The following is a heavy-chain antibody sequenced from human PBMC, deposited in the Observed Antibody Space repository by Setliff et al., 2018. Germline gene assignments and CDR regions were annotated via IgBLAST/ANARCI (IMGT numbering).Heavy chain of an antibody. CDR2: IIPIFGTA. Sequence: SVKVSCKASGGTFSNYGVSWVRQAPGQGLEWMGGIIPIFGTANYAQKFQGRVTITTDESTSTAYMELSSLRSEDTAVYYCARSPAVLGIVYLDPWGQGTLVTVSS. CDR3: ARSPAVLGIVYLDP. D-gene: IGHD2-15*01. CDR1: GGTFSNYG. V-gene: IGHV1-69*05. J-gene: IGHJ5*02.